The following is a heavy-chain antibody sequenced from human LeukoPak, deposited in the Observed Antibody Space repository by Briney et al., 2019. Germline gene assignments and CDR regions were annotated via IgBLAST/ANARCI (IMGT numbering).Heavy chain of an antibody. CDR1: GFTFSSYA. CDR3: ASGDYCSSISCYTPGGY. D-gene: IGHD2-2*02. CDR2: ISGSGGST. J-gene: IGHJ4*02. V-gene: IGHV3-23*01. Sequence: GGSLRLSCAVSGFTFSSYAMSWVRQAPGKGLEWVSAISGSGGSTCYADSVKGRFTISRDNSKNTMYLQMNSLRAEDTAVYYCASGDYCSSISCYTPGGYWGQGTLVTVSS.